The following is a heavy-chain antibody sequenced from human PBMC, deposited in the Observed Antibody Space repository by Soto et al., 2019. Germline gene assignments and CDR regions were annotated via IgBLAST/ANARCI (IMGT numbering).Heavy chain of an antibody. J-gene: IGHJ5*02. CDR2: IYATGTT. CDR3: VRDGTKTLRDWFDP. CDR1: GGSITDYS. V-gene: IGHV4-4*07. Sequence: SETLSLTCTVSGGSITDYSWVWIRQSAGKGLEWIGRIYATGTTDYNPSLKSRVMMSVDTSKKQFSLKLRSVTAADTAVYYCVRDGTKTLRDWFDPWGQGMSVTVSS. D-gene: IGHD1-1*01.